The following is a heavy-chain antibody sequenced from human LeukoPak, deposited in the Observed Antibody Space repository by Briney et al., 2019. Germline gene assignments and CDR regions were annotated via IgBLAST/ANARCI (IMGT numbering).Heavy chain of an antibody. D-gene: IGHD3/OR15-3a*01. Sequence: GGSLRLSCAASGFTFSSYSMNWVRQAPGKGLEWVSSISSSSSYIYYADSVKGRFTISRDNAKNSLYLQMNSLRAEDTAVYYCARDSSGTGGYDYWGQGTLVTVSS. V-gene: IGHV3-21*01. CDR3: ARDSSGTGGYDY. CDR1: GFTFSSYS. J-gene: IGHJ4*02. CDR2: ISSSSSYI.